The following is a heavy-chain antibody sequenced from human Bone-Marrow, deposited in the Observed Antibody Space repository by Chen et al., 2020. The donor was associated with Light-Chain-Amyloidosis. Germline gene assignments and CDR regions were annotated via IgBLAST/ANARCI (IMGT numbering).Heavy chain of an antibody. CDR1: GFTFSSYA. CDR2: ISSNGGST. CDR3: ARVGFKLGITLAAAGRRPLLWYGMDV. J-gene: IGHJ6*02. V-gene: IGHV3-64*01. D-gene: IGHD6-13*01. Sequence: EVQLVESGGGLVQPGGSLRLSCAASGFTFSSYAMHCVRQAPGKGPEYVSAISSNGGSTYYANSVKGRFTISRDNSKNTLYLQMGSLRAEDMAVYYCARVGFKLGITLAAAGRRPLLWYGMDVWGQGTTVTVSS.